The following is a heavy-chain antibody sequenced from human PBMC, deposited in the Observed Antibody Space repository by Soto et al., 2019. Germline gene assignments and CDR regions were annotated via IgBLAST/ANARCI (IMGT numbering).Heavy chain of an antibody. CDR1: GGSISSGDYY. V-gene: IGHV4-30-4*01. Sequence: TLSLTCTVSGGSISSGDYYWSWIRQPPGKGLEWIGYIYYSGSTYYNPSLKSRVTISVDTSKNQFSLKLSSVTAADTAVYYCARDIVVVPAAGFDYWGQGTLVTVSS. CDR3: ARDIVVVPAAGFDY. CDR2: IYYSGST. D-gene: IGHD2-2*01. J-gene: IGHJ4*02.